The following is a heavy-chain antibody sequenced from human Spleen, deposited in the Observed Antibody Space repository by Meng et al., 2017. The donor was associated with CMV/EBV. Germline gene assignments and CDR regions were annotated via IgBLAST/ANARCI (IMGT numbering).Heavy chain of an antibody. V-gene: IGHV4-59*01. Sequence: SGGSINSYYWRWIRQPPGKGLEWIGHIYYTGSTNYNPSFKSRVIISVDTSKKQFSLKLSSVTAADTAMYYCARGGMEYSSSSWWFESWGQGTLVTVSS. CDR3: ARGGMEYSSSSWWFES. CDR2: IYYTGST. J-gene: IGHJ5*01. CDR1: GGSINSYY. D-gene: IGHD6-6*01.